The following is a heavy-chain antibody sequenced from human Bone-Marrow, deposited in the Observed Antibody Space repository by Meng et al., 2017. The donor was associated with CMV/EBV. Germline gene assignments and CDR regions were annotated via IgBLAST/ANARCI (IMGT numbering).Heavy chain of an antibody. CDR2: IYYRGST. J-gene: IGHJ4*02. V-gene: IGHV4-61*01. Sequence: SEPLSLTCTVSGGSVSSGSYYWSWIRQPPGKGVEWIGYIYYRGSTTYNPSLKSRVTIAVDTTKNQLALKRSSVTAADTDVYDCARETVVPDRIDYWGQGTMVTVSS. D-gene: IGHD2-2*01. CDR3: ARETVVPDRIDY. CDR1: GGSVSSGSYY.